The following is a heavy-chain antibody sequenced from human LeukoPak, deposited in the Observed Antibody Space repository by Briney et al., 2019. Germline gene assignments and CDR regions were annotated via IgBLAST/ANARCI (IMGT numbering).Heavy chain of an antibody. V-gene: IGHV3-30*02. CDR3: AKGNYDSSSELDAFDI. CDR2: IRYDGSNK. D-gene: IGHD3-22*01. Sequence: QPGRSLRLSCAASGFTFSSYGMHWVRQAPGKGLEWVPFIRYDGSNKYYADSVKGRFTISRDNSKNTLYLQMNSLRAEDTAVYYCAKGNYDSSSELDAFDIWGQGTMVTVSS. CDR1: GFTFSSYG. J-gene: IGHJ3*02.